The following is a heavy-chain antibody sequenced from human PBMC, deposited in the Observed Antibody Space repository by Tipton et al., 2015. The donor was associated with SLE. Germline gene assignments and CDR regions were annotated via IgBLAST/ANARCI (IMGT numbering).Heavy chain of an antibody. J-gene: IGHJ4*02. V-gene: IGHV3-21*04. CDR2: ISSSSSYI. D-gene: IGHD5-12*01. CDR3: AREGGSGYGIFDY. Sequence: SLRLSCAASGFTFSSYSMNWVRQAPGKGLEWVSSISSSSSYIYYADSVKGRFTISRDNAKNSLYLQMNSLRAEDTAVYYCAREGGSGYGIFDYWGQGTLVTVSS. CDR1: GFTFSSYS.